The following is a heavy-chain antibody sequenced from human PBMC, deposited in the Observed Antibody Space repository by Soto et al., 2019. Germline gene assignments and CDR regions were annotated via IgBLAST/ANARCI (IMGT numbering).Heavy chain of an antibody. Sequence: GASVKVSCKASGYTFTSYGIRWVRQTPGQGLEWMGWISAYNGNTNYAQRLQGRVTTTTDTSTSTAYMGLRSLRSDDTAVYYCARGLYYYYGMDGWGQWTTVTVCS. CDR1: GYTFTSYG. J-gene: IGHJ6*01. CDR2: ISAYNGNT. CDR3: ARGLYYYYGMDG. V-gene: IGHV1-18*01.